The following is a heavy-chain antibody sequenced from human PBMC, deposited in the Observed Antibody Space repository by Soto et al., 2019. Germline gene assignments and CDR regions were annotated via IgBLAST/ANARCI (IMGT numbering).Heavy chain of an antibody. D-gene: IGHD3-10*01. CDR1: GGTFSSYA. CDR2: IIPIFGTA. V-gene: IGHV1-69*06. Sequence: VKVSCKASGGTFSSYAISWVRQAPGQGLEWMGGIIPIFGTANYAQKFQGRVTITADKSTSTAYMELSSLRSEDTAVYYCARDRALWFGELLHYYYYGMDVWGQGTTVTVSS. CDR3: ARDRALWFGELLHYYYYGMDV. J-gene: IGHJ6*02.